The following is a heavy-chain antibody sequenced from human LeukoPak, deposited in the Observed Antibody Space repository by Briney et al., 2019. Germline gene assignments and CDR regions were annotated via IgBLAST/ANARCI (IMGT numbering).Heavy chain of an antibody. CDR2: ISYDGSNK. CDR1: GFTFSSYA. CDR3: ARQTDAGDAFDI. J-gene: IGHJ3*02. Sequence: GGSLRLSCAASGFTFSSYAMHWVRQAPGKGLEWVAVISYDGSNKYYADSVKGRFTISRDNSKNTLYLQMNSLRAEDTAVYYCARQTDAGDAFDIWGQGTMVTVSS. V-gene: IGHV3-30-3*01.